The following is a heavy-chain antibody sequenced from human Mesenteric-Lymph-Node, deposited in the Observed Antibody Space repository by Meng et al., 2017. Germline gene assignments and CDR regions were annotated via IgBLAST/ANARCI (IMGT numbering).Heavy chain of an antibody. CDR2: INPNSGGT. V-gene: IGHV1-2*02. CDR1: GYTFTSYG. Sequence: ASVKVSCKASGYTFTSYGISWVRQAPGQGLEWMGWINPNSGGTNYAQKFQGRVTMTRDTSISTAYMELSRLRSDDTAVYYCARTTTVVTPRYYYYGMDVWGQGTTVTVSS. J-gene: IGHJ6*02. D-gene: IGHD4-23*01. CDR3: ARTTTVVTPRYYYYGMDV.